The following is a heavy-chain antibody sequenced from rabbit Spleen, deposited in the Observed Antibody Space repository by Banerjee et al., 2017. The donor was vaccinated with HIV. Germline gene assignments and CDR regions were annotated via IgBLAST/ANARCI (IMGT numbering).Heavy chain of an antibody. CDR2: INTYTVKS. CDR3: VRGGASTSGYPNL. V-gene: IGHV1S40*01. CDR1: GFSFSDRDV. D-gene: IGHD1-1*01. J-gene: IGHJ4*01. Sequence: QSLEESGGGLVQPEGSLTLTCKASGFSFSDRDVMCWVRQAPGKGLEWIACINTYTVKSVYASWATGRFTFSRTSSTTVFLQMTSLTASDTATYFCVRGGASTSGYPNLWGPGTLVTVS.